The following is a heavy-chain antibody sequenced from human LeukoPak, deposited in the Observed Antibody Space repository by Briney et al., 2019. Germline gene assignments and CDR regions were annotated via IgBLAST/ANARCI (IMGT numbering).Heavy chain of an antibody. D-gene: IGHD2-2*01. CDR2: ISTTSTYI. Sequence: GGSLRLSCAASGFAFSSYNMKWVRQAPGKGLEWLSFISTTSTYIYYADSVKGRFTVSRDNSKNLLYLQMDSLRVEDTAVYYCARAGTCSSTSCDGGIEYWGQGTLVTVSS. J-gene: IGHJ4*02. CDR1: GFAFSSYN. V-gene: IGHV3-21*06. CDR3: ARAGTCSSTSCDGGIEY.